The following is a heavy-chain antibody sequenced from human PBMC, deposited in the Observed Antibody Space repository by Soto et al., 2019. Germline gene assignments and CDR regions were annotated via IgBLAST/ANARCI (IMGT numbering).Heavy chain of an antibody. CDR2: ISTYNGDT. Sequence: ASVKVSCKASGYPFTTYGISWVRQAPGQGLEWMGWISTYNGDTEYPQSLQGRVTMTRDTSTATAYMELRSMRSDDTAVYYCARVMTHFGVISKGPDHWGQGTLASVSS. CDR1: GYPFTTYG. V-gene: IGHV1-18*04. J-gene: IGHJ4*02. D-gene: IGHD3-3*01. CDR3: ARVMTHFGVISKGPDH.